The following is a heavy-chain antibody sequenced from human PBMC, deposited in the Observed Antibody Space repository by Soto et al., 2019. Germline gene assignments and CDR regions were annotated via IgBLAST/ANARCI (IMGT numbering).Heavy chain of an antibody. V-gene: IGHV3-30-3*01. CDR1: GFTFSSYA. J-gene: IGHJ3*02. CDR3: ARDLSRCGYGTDAFDI. Sequence: GGSLRLSCAASGFTFSSYAMHWVRQAPGKGLEWVAVISYDGSNKYYADSVKGRFTISRDNSKNTLYLQMNSLRAEDTAVYYCARDLSRCGYGTDAFDIWGQGTMVTVSS. CDR2: ISYDGSNK. D-gene: IGHD5-12*01.